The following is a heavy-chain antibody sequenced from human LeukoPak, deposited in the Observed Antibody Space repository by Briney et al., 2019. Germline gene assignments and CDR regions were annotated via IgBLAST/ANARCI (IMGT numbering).Heavy chain of an antibody. D-gene: IGHD3-3*01. J-gene: IGHJ4*02. CDR3: ARDRPTGASRLFVVQ. Sequence: AGSLRLSCAASGFTFSTYAMTWVRQAPGKGLEWVSSMSSGGTYLYYADSVRGRFTISRDNAKNSLYLVMNSLRPEDTAIYYCARDRPTGASRLFVVQWGQGTLVTVSS. CDR1: GFTFSTYA. CDR2: MSSGGTYL. V-gene: IGHV3-21*01.